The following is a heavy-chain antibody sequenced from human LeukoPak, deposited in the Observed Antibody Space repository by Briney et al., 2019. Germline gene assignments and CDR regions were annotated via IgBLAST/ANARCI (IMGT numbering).Heavy chain of an antibody. J-gene: IGHJ6*02. D-gene: IGHD3-9*01. CDR3: ARVGGPDYDILTGYYIYGMDV. CDR2: IIPILGIA. V-gene: IGHV1-69*04. CDR1: GGTFSSYA. Sequence: ASVNVSCKASGGTFSSYAISWVRQAPGQGLEWMGRIIPILGIANYAQKFQGRVTITADKSTSTAYMELSSLSSEDTAVYYCARVGGPDYDILTGYYIYGMDVWGQGTTVTVSS.